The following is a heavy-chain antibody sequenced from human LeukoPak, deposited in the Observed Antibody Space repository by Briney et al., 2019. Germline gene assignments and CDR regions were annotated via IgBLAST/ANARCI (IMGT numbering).Heavy chain of an antibody. CDR2: ISSSSSYI. CDR1: GFTFSSYS. V-gene: IGHV3-21*01. D-gene: IGHD3-3*01. J-gene: IGHJ4*02. Sequence: GGSLRLSCAASGFTFSSYSMNWVRQAPGKGLEWVSSISSSSSYIYYADSVKGRFTISRGNAKNSLYLQMNSLRAEDTAVYYCARDLASGRLPYFDYWGQGTLVTVSS. CDR3: ARDLASGRLPYFDY.